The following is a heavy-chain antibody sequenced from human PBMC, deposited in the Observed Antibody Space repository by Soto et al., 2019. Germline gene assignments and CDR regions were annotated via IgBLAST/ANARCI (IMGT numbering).Heavy chain of an antibody. CDR2: IYYSGST. J-gene: IGHJ4*02. D-gene: IGHD2-2*02. CDR3: ASGRAGYCSSTSCYRGLADFDY. Sequence: SETLSLTCTVSGSSISSYYWSWIRQPPGKGLEWIGYIYYSGSTNYNPSLKSRVTISVDTSKNQFSLKLSSVTAADTAVYYCASGRAGYCSSTSCYRGLADFDYGGQGTLVTVSS. V-gene: IGHV4-59*01. CDR1: GSSISSYY.